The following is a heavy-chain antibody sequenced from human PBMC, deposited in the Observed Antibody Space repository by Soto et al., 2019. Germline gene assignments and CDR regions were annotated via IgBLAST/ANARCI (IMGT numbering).Heavy chain of an antibody. J-gene: IGHJ5*02. CDR3: AKDVRGVISDYFDP. D-gene: IGHD3-10*02. CDR2: ISDSGGST. CDR1: AFTFASYA. Sequence: GGSLRLSCAASAFTFASYAMSWVRQAPGKGLEWVPAISDSGGSTYYADSVKGRFTISRDNSKNTLYLQMNSLRAEDTAIYYCAKDVRGVISDYFDPWGQGTLVTVSS. V-gene: IGHV3-23*01.